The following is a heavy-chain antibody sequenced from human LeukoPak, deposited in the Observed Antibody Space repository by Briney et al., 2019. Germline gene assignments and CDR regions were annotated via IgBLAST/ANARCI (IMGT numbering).Heavy chain of an antibody. V-gene: IGHV3-74*01. CDR3: ARDHSYDFWSGYSTPDY. Sequence: QPGGSLRLSCAASGFTFSSYWMHWVRQAPGKGLVWVSRINSDGSSTSYADSVKGRFTISRDNSKNTLDLQMNSLRAEDTAVYYCARDHSYDFWSGYSTPDYWGQGTLVTVSS. CDR2: INSDGSST. CDR1: GFTFSSYW. J-gene: IGHJ4*02. D-gene: IGHD3-3*01.